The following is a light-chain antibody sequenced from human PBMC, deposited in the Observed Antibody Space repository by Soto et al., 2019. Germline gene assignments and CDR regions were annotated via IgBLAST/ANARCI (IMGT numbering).Light chain of an antibody. Sequence: SALIQPASMSGSPGQSITISCTGSSKDIGGYSHVSWYQQHPGRAPKLIIYGVNNRPSGISDRFSGSKSGNTASLTISGLQAEDEADYYCNSYTSGSALYVFGTGTKVT. CDR3: NSYTSGSALYV. CDR1: SKDIGGYSH. CDR2: GVN. J-gene: IGLJ1*01. V-gene: IGLV2-14*01.